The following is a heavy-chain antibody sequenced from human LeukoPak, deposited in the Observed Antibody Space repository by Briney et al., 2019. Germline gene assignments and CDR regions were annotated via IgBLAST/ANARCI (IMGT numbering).Heavy chain of an antibody. Sequence: ASVKVSCKASGYTFTGYYMHWVRQAPGQGLEWMGWISAYNSAYNGNTHYAQKLQGRVTMTTDTSTNTGYMELRSLRSDDTAVYYCAREYGSGSYTEIDYWGQGTLVTVSS. CDR1: GYTFTGYY. D-gene: IGHD3-10*01. CDR3: AREYGSGSYTEIDY. V-gene: IGHV1-18*04. CDR2: ISAYNSAYNGNT. J-gene: IGHJ4*02.